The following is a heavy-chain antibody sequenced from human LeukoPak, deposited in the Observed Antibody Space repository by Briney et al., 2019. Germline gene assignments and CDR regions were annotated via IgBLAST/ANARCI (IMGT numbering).Heavy chain of an antibody. CDR3: ARGPHYYDSSGNFDY. Sequence: SETLSLTCTVSGGSISSSSYYWGWIRQPPGKGLEWIGSIYYSGSTYYNPSLKSRVTISVDTSKNQFSLKLSSVTAADTAVYYCARGPHYYDSSGNFDYWGQGTLVTVSS. CDR2: IYYSGST. V-gene: IGHV4-39*01. J-gene: IGHJ4*02. D-gene: IGHD3-22*01. CDR1: GGSISSSSYY.